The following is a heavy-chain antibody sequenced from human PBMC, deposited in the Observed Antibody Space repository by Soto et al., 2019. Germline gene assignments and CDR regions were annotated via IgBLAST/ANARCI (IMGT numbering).Heavy chain of an antibody. Sequence: QVQLVESGGGVVQPGRSLRLSCAASGFTFSSYAMHWVRQAPGKGLEWVAVISYDGSNKYYADSVKGRFTISRDNSKNTLYLQMNSLRAEDTAVYYCARRAGDSDAFDIWGQGTMATVSS. CDR1: GFTFSSYA. J-gene: IGHJ3*02. CDR2: ISYDGSNK. V-gene: IGHV3-30-3*01. CDR3: ARRAGDSDAFDI. D-gene: IGHD2-21*02.